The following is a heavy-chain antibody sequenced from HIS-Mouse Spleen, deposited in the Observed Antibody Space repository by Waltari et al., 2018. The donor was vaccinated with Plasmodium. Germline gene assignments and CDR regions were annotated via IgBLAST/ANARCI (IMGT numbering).Heavy chain of an antibody. CDR1: GYTFIGHQ. J-gene: IGHJ1*01. Sequence: QVHLVQSGAEVKKPGASVKVSCKASGYTFIGHQMHRVRKAPGQGLEWMGWINPNSGGTNYAQKFQGRVTMTRDTSISTAYMELSRLRSDDTAVYYCARVLGYKAAAGTFVEYFQHWGQGTLVTVSS. V-gene: IGHV1-2*02. CDR2: INPNSGGT. D-gene: IGHD6-13*01. CDR3: ARVLGYKAAAGTFVEYFQH.